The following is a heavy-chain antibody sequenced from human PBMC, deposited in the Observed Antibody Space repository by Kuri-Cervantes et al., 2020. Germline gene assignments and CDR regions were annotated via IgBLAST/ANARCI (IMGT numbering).Heavy chain of an antibody. CDR1: GYSFTSYW. Sequence: GESLKISCKGSGYSFTSYWIGWVRQMPGKGLEWMGIIYPGDSDTRYSPSFQGQVTISADKSISAAYLQWSSLKASDTATYYCARGVVVAATNASQLRQYYYYYGMDVWGQGTTVTVSS. J-gene: IGHJ6*02. D-gene: IGHD2-15*01. CDR2: IYPGDSDT. CDR3: ARGVVVAATNASQLRQYYYYYGMDV. V-gene: IGHV5-51*01.